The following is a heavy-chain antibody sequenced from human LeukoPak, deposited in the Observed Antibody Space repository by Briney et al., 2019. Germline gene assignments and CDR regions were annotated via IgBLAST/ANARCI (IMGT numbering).Heavy chain of an antibody. CDR1: GFTFSSYS. CDR2: ISSSSSYI. D-gene: IGHD5-18*01. J-gene: IGHJ4*02. V-gene: IGHV3-21*01. CDR3: ARVDRSSAMVLPFDY. Sequence: GSLRLSCAASGFTFSSYSMNWVRQAPGKGLEWVSSISSSSSYIYYADSVKGRFTISRDNAKNSLYLQMNSLRAEDTAVYYCARVDRSSAMVLPFDYWGQGTLVTVSS.